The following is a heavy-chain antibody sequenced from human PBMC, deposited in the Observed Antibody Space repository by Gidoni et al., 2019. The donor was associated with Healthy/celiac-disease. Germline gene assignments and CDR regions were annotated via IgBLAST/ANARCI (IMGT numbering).Heavy chain of an antibody. Sequence: EVQLVASGGVLVKPGGSLRLYWAASGFSFSNAWMNWVRQAPGKGLEWVGRIKSKTDGGTTDYAAPVKGRFTISRDDSKNTLYLQMNSLKTEDTAVYYCTTEMGLLYYGMDVWGQGTTVTVSS. CDR2: IKSKTDGGTT. CDR3: TTEMGLLYYGMDV. CDR1: GFSFSNAW. V-gene: IGHV3-15*07. D-gene: IGHD2-15*01. J-gene: IGHJ6*02.